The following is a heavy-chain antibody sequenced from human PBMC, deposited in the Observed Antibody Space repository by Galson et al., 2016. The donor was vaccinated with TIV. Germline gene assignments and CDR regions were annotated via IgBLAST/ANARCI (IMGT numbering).Heavy chain of an antibody. Sequence: TLSLTCNVSGGSISNAGYFWSWIRLHPGKGLEWIGNIYYSGSTYYNPSLKSRVTMSVDKSQNQFSLNLRSVTAADTAVYYCARWADSGSYYDYFQHRGQGTLVTVSS. J-gene: IGHJ1*01. D-gene: IGHD1-26*01. CDR2: IYYSGST. V-gene: IGHV4-31*03. CDR1: GGSISNAGYF. CDR3: ARWADSGSYYDYFQH.